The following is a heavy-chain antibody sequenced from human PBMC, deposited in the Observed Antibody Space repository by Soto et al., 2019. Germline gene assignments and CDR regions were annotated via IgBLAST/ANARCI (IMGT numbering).Heavy chain of an antibody. J-gene: IGHJ6*02. Sequence: GGSLRLSCAASGFTFSNYWMSWVRQAPGKGLEWVANIKQDGSEKYYVDSVKGRFTISRDNAKNSLYLQMNSLGAEDTAVYYCASLSSIAARPYGMDVWGQGTTVTVSS. D-gene: IGHD6-6*01. CDR2: IKQDGSEK. V-gene: IGHV3-7*01. CDR3: ASLSSIAARPYGMDV. CDR1: GFTFSNYW.